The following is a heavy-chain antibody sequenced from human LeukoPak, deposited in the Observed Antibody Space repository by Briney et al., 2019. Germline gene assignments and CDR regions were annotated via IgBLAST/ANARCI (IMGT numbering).Heavy chain of an antibody. V-gene: IGHV3-30*18. J-gene: IGHJ4*02. CDR3: AKCAIVVVPAALDY. CDR1: GFSFSSYA. CDR2: ISYDGSNK. D-gene: IGHD2-2*01. Sequence: PGGSLRLSCAASGFSFSSYAMHWVRQAPGKGLEWVAVISYDGSNKYYADSVKGRFTISRDNSKNTLYLQMNSLRAEDTAVYYCAKCAIVVVPAALDYWGQGTLVTVSS.